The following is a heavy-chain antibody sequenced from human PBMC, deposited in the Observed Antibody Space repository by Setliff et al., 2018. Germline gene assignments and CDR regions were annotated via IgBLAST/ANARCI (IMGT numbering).Heavy chain of an antibody. V-gene: IGHV1-18*01. CDR2: ISAYSGNT. J-gene: IGHJ4*02. CDR1: GYTFTRYG. Sequence: ASVKVSCKASGYTFTRYGISWVRQAPGKGFEWMGWISAYSGNTYYAQKLHDRVTLTTDTSTSTAYMELRSLGTDDTAVYYCSRLVRYCTTTTCQRASGGEFWGQGTLVTVSS. D-gene: IGHD2-2*01. CDR3: SRLVRYCTTTTCQRASGGEF.